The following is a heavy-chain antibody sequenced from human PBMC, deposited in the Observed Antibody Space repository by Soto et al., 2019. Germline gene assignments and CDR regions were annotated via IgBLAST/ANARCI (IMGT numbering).Heavy chain of an antibody. Sequence: SETLSLTCTVSGGSVSSDAYHWSWIRQSPGKRLEWIGYVHNGGRTYYNPSLKSRVIISADTSENQFSLKLSSVTAADTAVYYCATIVGANDYWGQGTLVTVSS. CDR1: GGSVSSDAYH. CDR3: ATIVGANDY. D-gene: IGHD1-26*01. V-gene: IGHV4-61*08. CDR2: VHNGGRT. J-gene: IGHJ4*02.